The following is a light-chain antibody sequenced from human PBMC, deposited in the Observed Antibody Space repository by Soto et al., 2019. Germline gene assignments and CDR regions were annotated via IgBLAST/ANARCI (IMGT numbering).Light chain of an antibody. J-gene: IGKJ5*01. CDR3: QQSYRTPT. CDR1: QSISTY. CDR2: AAS. V-gene: IGKV1-39*01. Sequence: DIQMTQSPSSLSASVGDRVTIACRASQSISTYLNWYQHKPGKAPKLLMHAASSLDRGVPSRFSGSGSGTDYTLTISSLQPEDFVTYYCQQSYRTPTFGQGTRLEI.